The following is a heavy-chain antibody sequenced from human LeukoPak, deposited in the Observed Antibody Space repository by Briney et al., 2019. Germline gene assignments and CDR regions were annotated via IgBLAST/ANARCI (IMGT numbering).Heavy chain of an antibody. CDR1: GVTFSDNW. CDR3: IREGYHG. J-gene: IGHJ4*02. D-gene: IGHD5-18*01. V-gene: IGHV3-74*01. CDR2: IMADGSDT. Sequence: GSLRLSCAASGVTFSDNWVHWVRHAPGEGLVWVARIMADGSDTIYADSVKGRFSISRDNAKNTAYQQLNRLRAEDPAIYYCIREGYHGWGQGSLVTV.